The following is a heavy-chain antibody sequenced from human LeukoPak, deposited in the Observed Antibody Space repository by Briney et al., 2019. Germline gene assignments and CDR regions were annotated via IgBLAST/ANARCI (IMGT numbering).Heavy chain of an antibody. J-gene: IGHJ4*02. D-gene: IGHD3-3*01. V-gene: IGHV3-74*01. CDR3: ARAHYDFWSGYRSSFDY. Sequence: GGSLRLSCAASGFTFSSYWMHWVRQAPGKGLVWVSRINSYGSSTSYADSVKGRFTISRDNAKNTLYLQMNSLRAEDTAVYYCARAHYDFWSGYRSSFDYWGQGTLVTVSS. CDR1: GFTFSSYW. CDR2: INSYGSST.